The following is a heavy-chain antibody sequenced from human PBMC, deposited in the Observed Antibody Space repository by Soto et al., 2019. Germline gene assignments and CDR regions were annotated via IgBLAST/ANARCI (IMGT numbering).Heavy chain of an antibody. Sequence: QVQLVESGGGVVQPGRSLRLSCAASGFTFSDYGMHWVRQAPGKGLEWVAVISYDGVNQYYVDSVKGRFTISRDNSKNRLYPQMNGMSAEDPAVYYCAKDLPLRFVMVRGVNVRGHDYWGQGTLVTVSS. V-gene: IGHV3-30*18. D-gene: IGHD3-10*01. CDR3: AKDLPLRFVMVRGVNVRGHDY. CDR1: GFTFSDYG. CDR2: ISYDGVNQ. J-gene: IGHJ4*02.